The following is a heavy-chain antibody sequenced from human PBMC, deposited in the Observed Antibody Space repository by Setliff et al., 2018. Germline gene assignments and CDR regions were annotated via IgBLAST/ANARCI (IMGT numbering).Heavy chain of an antibody. CDR1: GYSFANSW. Sequence: GESLKISCKGSGYSFANSWIVWVRQMPGKGLEWVGIIYPGDSDTRYSPSFQGQVTISADKSISTTYLQWSSLKASDTGMYYCARSTVTQDFDSWGQGTLVTVSS. D-gene: IGHD4-17*01. V-gene: IGHV5-51*01. J-gene: IGHJ4*02. CDR3: ARSTVTQDFDS. CDR2: IYPGDSDT.